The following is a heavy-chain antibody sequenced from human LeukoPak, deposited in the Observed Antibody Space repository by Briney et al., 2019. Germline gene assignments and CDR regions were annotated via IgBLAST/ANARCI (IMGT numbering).Heavy chain of an antibody. CDR2: INHSGST. CDR3: ARMRFLEWLPQGRYYGMDV. Sequence: SETLSLTCAVYGGSFSGYYWSWIRQPPGKGLEWIGEINHSGSTYYNPSLKSRVTISVDSSKNQFSLKLTSVTAADTAVYYCARMRFLEWLPQGRYYGMDVWGQGTTVTVSS. D-gene: IGHD3-3*01. J-gene: IGHJ6*02. V-gene: IGHV4-34*01. CDR1: GGSFSGYY.